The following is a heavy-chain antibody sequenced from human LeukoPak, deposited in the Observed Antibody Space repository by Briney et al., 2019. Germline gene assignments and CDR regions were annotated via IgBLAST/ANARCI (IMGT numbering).Heavy chain of an antibody. V-gene: IGHV4-4*02. J-gene: IGHJ6*03. CDR3: AKVSGGRYYYYYYYMDV. Sequence: SGTLSLTCAVSGGSISSSNWWSWVRQPPGKGLEWIGEIYHSGSTNYNPSLKSRVTISVDKSKNQFSLKLSSVTAADTAVYYCAKVSGGRYYYYYYYMDVWGKGTTVTVSS. CDR2: IYHSGST. D-gene: IGHD2-15*01. CDR1: GGSISSSNW.